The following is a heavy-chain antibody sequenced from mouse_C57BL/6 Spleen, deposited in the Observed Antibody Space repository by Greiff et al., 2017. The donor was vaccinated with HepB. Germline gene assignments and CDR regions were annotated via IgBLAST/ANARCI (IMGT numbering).Heavy chain of an antibody. CDR2: ISSGSSTI. CDR3: ARLGTTVAGAMDY. J-gene: IGHJ4*01. D-gene: IGHD1-1*01. CDR1: GFTFSDYG. V-gene: IGHV5-17*01. Sequence: EVHLVESGGSLVKPGGSLKLSCAASGFTFSDYGMHWVRQAPEKGLEWVAYISSGSSTIYYADTVKGRFTISRDNAKNTLFLQMTSLRSEDTAMYYCARLGTTVAGAMDYWGQGTSVTVSS.